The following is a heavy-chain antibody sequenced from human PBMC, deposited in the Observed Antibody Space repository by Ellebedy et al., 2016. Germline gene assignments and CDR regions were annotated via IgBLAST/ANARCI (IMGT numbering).Heavy chain of an antibody. CDR3: AHRIRSMIRDLPFDY. Sequence: SGPTLVKPTPTLTLTCSFSGFSLSSSGVGVGWARHPPGEALEWLALIYWNDDHHYSPSLKSRLTITKDTSKNQVVLRMTNMDPVDTATYYCAHRIRSMIRDLPFDYWGQGTLVTVSS. V-gene: IGHV2-5*01. J-gene: IGHJ4*02. CDR1: GFSLSSSGVG. CDR2: IYWNDDH. D-gene: IGHD3-10*01.